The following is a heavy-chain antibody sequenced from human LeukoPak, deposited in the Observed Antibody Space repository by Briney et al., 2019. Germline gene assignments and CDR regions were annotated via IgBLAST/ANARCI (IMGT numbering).Heavy chain of an antibody. V-gene: IGHV3-49*04. D-gene: IGHD3-22*01. J-gene: IGHJ3*02. Sequence: GGSLRLSCVASGFTVSSYYVSWVRQAPGKGLEWVGFIRSKAYGGTTEYAASVKGRFTISRDDSKSIAYLQMNSLKTEDTAVYYCTSEYYYDSSGYRAFDIWGQGTMVTVSS. CDR1: GFTVSSYY. CDR2: IRSKAYGGTT. CDR3: TSEYYYDSSGYRAFDI.